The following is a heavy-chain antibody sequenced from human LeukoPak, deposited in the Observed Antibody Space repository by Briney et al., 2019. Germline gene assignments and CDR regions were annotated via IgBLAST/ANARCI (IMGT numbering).Heavy chain of an antibody. Sequence: ASVKVSCKASGYTFTSYGISWVRQAPGQGREWMGWISAYNGNTNYAQKLQGRVTMTTDTSTSTAYMELRSLRSDDTAVYYCARADCSSTSCYEFDYWGQGTLVTVSS. V-gene: IGHV1-18*01. CDR3: ARADCSSTSCYEFDY. CDR1: GYTFTSYG. D-gene: IGHD2-2*01. CDR2: ISAYNGNT. J-gene: IGHJ4*02.